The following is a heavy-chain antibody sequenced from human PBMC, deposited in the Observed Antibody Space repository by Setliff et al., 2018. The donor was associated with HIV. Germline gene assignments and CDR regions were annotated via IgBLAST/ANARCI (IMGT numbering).Heavy chain of an antibody. CDR2: IYASRST. V-gene: IGHV4-59*01. CDR1: GGSLSNYY. D-gene: IGHD2-15*01. Sequence: SETLSLTCTVAGGSLSNYYWSWIRQSPGKGPEWIGYIYASRSTNHNPSLKSRVTMSVDTSKNQFSLKLRSVTAADTAVYYCARGEILQWSDYWGQGTLVTVSS. CDR3: ARGEILQWSDY. J-gene: IGHJ4*02.